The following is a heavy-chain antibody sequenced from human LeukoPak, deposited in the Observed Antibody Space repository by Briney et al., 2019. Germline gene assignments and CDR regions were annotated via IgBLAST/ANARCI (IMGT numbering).Heavy chain of an antibody. J-gene: IGHJ1*01. D-gene: IGHD6-19*01. CDR3: ARDDEAYSSGWYAAEYFQH. Sequence: SETLSLTCTVSGYSISSGYYWGWIRQPPGKGLEWIGSIYHSGSTYYNPSLKSRVTISVDTSKNQFSLKLSSVTAADTAVYYCARDDEAYSSGWYAAEYFQHWGQGTLVTVSS. V-gene: IGHV4-38-2*02. CDR2: IYHSGST. CDR1: GYSISSGYY.